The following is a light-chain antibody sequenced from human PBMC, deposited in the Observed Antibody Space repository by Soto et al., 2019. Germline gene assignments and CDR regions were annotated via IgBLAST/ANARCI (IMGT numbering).Light chain of an antibody. CDR2: NDN. J-gene: IGLJ3*02. V-gene: IGLV1-44*01. CDR1: RSNIGSNA. CDR3: AAWDDSLNARGV. Sequence: QPVLTQPPSASGTHGQRVTISCSGSRSNIGSNAVSWYQQLPGTAPKLLIYNDNQRPSGVPDRFSASTSGTSASLAISGLQSEDEAYYYCAAWDDSLNARGVFGGGTKLTVL.